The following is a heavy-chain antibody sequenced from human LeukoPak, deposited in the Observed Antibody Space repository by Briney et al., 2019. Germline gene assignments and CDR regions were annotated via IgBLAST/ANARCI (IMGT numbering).Heavy chain of an antibody. V-gene: IGHV3-30*04. CDR1: GFTFSMYA. CDR3: ARDRDYYYGSGSYYLGPSDH. CDR2: ISYDGSNK. Sequence: PGGSLRLSCAASGFTFSMYAMYWVRQAPGKGLEWVAVISYDGSNKYYGDSVKGRFTISRDNSKNTLYLQMNSLRAEDTALYYCARDRDYYYGSGSYYLGPSDHWGQGTLVTVSS. J-gene: IGHJ4*02. D-gene: IGHD3-10*01.